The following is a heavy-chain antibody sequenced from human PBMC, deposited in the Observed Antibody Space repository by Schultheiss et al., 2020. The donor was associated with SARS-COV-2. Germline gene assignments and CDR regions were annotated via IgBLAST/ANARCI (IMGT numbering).Heavy chain of an antibody. Sequence: SVKVSCKASGGTFSSYAISWVRQAPGQGLEWMGGIIPIFGTANYAQKFQGRVTITADKSTSTAYMELSSLRSEDTAVYYCARTLGYCSSTSCHDYYYYYMDVWGKGTTVTVSS. J-gene: IGHJ6*03. D-gene: IGHD2-2*01. V-gene: IGHV1-69*06. CDR1: GGTFSSYA. CDR2: IIPIFGTA. CDR3: ARTLGYCSSTSCHDYYYYYMDV.